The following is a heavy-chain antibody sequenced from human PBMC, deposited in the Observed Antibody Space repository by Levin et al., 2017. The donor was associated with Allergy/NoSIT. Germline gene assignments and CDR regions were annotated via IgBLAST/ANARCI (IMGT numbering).Heavy chain of an antibody. V-gene: IGHV4-30-4*01. CDR1: GGSISSGDYY. Sequence: SQTLSLTCTVSGGSISSGDYYWSWIRQPPGKGLEWIGYIYYSGSTYYNPSLKSRVTISVDTSKNQFSLKLSSVTAADTAVYYCAREGLRFLESYFDYWGQGTLVTVSS. J-gene: IGHJ4*02. D-gene: IGHD3-3*01. CDR2: IYYSGST. CDR3: AREGLRFLESYFDY.